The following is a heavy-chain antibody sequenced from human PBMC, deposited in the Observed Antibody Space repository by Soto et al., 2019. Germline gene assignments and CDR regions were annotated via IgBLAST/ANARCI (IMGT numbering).Heavy chain of an antibody. J-gene: IGHJ4*02. Sequence: SVKVSCKTSGFTFSNSAIQWVRQARGQRLEWIGWIIVGNGQTKSAERLQERVTISRDLSTNTAYMELTSLRSEDTAVYYCALRSMAVVPEYWGQGTLVTVSS. V-gene: IGHV1-58*02. CDR2: IIVGNGQT. CDR1: GFTFSNSA. CDR3: ALRSMAVVPEY. D-gene: IGHD3-22*01.